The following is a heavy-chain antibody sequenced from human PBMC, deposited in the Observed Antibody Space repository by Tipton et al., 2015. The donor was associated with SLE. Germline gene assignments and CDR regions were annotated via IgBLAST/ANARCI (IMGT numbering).Heavy chain of an antibody. J-gene: IGHJ6*02. D-gene: IGHD2-2*01. V-gene: IGHV4-34*01. CDR1: GDSISSDYY. CDR2: INHSGST. Sequence: TLSLTCTVSGDSISSDYYWNWIRQPPGKGLEWIGEINHSGSTNYNPSLKSRVTISVDTSKNQFSLKLSSVTAADTAVYYCATSSTLRLPLWLRSGWDVWGQGTTVTVSS. CDR3: ATSSTLRLPLWLRSGWDV.